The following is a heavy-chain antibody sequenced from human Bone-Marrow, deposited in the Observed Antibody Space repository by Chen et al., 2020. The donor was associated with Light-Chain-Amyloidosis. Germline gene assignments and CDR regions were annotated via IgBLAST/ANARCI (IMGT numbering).Heavy chain of an antibody. CDR3: ARAWGSSSGSLEY. D-gene: IGHD6-19*01. CDR1: GDSLSSSHW. Sequence: GPGLVKPSGTLSLTCAVSGDSLSSSHWWSWVRQPPGKGLEWIGEIYHSGSTNYNPSLKSRVTISVDKSKNQFSLNLSSVTAADTAVYYCARAWGSSSGSLEYWGQVTLVTVSS. CDR2: IYHSGST. V-gene: IGHV4-4*02. J-gene: IGHJ4*02.